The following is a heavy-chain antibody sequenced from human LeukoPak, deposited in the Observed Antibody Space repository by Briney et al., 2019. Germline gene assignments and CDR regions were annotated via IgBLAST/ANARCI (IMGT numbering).Heavy chain of an antibody. CDR2: ISGSGGST. J-gene: IGHJ6*02. Sequence: GGSLRLSCAASGFTFSSYAMSWVRQAPGKGLEWVSAISGSGGSTYYADSVKGRFTISRDNSKNTLYLQMNSLRAEDTAVYYCAREKLLIRSGHYFYGLDVWGQGTTVTVSS. CDR1: GFTFSSYA. CDR3: AREKLLIRSGHYFYGLDV. D-gene: IGHD2-15*01. V-gene: IGHV3-23*01.